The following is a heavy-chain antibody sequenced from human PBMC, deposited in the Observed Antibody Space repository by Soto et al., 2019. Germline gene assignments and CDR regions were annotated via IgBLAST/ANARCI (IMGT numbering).Heavy chain of an antibody. D-gene: IGHD3-16*01. CDR1: GGTFSSYA. J-gene: IGHJ6*02. CDR2: IIPIFVTA. V-gene: IGHV1-69*13. CDR3: AALRGNYYYYGMDD. Sequence: SVKVSCKASGGTFSSYAISWVRQAPGQGLEWMGGIIPIFVTANYAQKFQGRVTITADESTSTAYMELSSLRSEDTAVYYCAALRGNYYYYGMDDWGQGTTVTVSS.